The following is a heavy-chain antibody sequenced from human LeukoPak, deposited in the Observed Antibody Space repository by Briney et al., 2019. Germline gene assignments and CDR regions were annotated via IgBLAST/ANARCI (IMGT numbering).Heavy chain of an antibody. CDR1: GGTFSSYA. Sequence: SVKVSCKASGGTFSSYAISWVRQAPGQGLEWMGGIIPIFGTANYAQKFQGRVTITTDESTSTAYMELSSLRAEDTAVYYCARFASTSIAARRSYFDYWGQGTLVTVSS. J-gene: IGHJ4*02. D-gene: IGHD6-6*01. CDR3: ARFASTSIAARRSYFDY. CDR2: IIPIFGTA. V-gene: IGHV1-69*05.